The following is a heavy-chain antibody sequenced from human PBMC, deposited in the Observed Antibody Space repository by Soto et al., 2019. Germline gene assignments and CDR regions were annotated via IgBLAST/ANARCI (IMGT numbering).Heavy chain of an antibody. CDR1: GYTFTSYG. D-gene: IGHD3-3*01. V-gene: IGHV1-18*01. Sequence: QVQLVQSGAEVKKPGASVKVSCKASGYTFTSYGISWVRQAPGQGLEWMGWISAYNGNTNYAQKLQGRVTMTTDTSTSTDYMELRSLRSDDTAVYYWAGDLLWSGYYNYFDYWGQGTLVTVSS. CDR3: AGDLLWSGYYNYFDY. CDR2: ISAYNGNT. J-gene: IGHJ4*02.